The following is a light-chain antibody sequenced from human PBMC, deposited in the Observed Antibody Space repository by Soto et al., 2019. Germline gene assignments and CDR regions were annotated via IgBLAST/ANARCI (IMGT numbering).Light chain of an antibody. Sequence: QSVLTQPPSVSAAPGQRVTISCSGRSSNIGNDYVSWYQHLPGTAPKLLIYDNNKRPSGIPDGFSGSKSGTSATLGITGLQTGDEADYYCGTWDSTLNVLVFGGGTKLTVL. J-gene: IGLJ3*02. CDR3: GTWDSTLNVLV. CDR2: DNN. CDR1: SSNIGNDY. V-gene: IGLV1-51*01.